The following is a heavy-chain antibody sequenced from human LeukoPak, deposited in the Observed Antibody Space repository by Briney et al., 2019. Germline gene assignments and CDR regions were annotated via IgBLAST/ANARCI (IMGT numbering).Heavy chain of an antibody. V-gene: IGHV4-59*08. D-gene: IGHD5-24*01. CDR2: IYYSGST. J-gene: IGHJ4*02. CDR1: GDSISGNY. Sequence: SETLSLTCTGSGDSISGNYWTWIRQPPGKGLEWIGYIYYSGSTNYNASLKSRVTISVDTSKNQFSLKLSSVPAADTAVYYCARLGDGDNLRYFDYWGQGTLVTVSS. CDR3: ARLGDGDNLRYFDY.